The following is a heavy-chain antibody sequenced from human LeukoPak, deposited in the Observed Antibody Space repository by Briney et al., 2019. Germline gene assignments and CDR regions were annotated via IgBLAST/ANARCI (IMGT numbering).Heavy chain of an antibody. D-gene: IGHD2-2*01. CDR1: GGSISSYY. Sequence: SETLSLTCTVSGGSISSYYRRWIRQPPGKGLEWVGYIYYSGSTNYNPSLKSRVTISVDTSKNQFSLKLSSVTAADTAMYYCARLYHCSSTSCSNPYGMDVWGQGTTVTVSS. J-gene: IGHJ6*02. CDR3: ARLYHCSSTSCSNPYGMDV. V-gene: IGHV4-59*01. CDR2: IYYSGST.